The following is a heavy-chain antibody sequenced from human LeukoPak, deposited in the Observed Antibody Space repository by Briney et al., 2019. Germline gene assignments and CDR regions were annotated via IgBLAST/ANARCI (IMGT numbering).Heavy chain of an antibody. Sequence: GESLKISCKGSGYSFTSYWIGWVRQMPGKGLEWMGIIYPGDSDTRYSPSFQGQVTISADKSIGTAYLQWSSLKASDTAMYYCARLETAAGTFVADAFDIWGQGTMVTVSS. D-gene: IGHD6-13*01. CDR3: ARLETAAGTFVADAFDI. CDR2: IYPGDSDT. CDR1: GYSFTSYW. J-gene: IGHJ3*02. V-gene: IGHV5-51*01.